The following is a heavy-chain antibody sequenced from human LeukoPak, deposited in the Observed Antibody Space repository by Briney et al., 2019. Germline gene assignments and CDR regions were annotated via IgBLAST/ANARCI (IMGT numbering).Heavy chain of an antibody. V-gene: IGHV3-48*03. CDR2: ISSSGSTI. CDR3: AKHPAYYYDTSGSY. CDR1: GFTFSSYE. D-gene: IGHD3-22*01. J-gene: IGHJ4*02. Sequence: GGSLRLSCAASGFTFSSYEMNWVRQAPGKGLEWVSYISSSGSTIYYADSVKGRFTISRDNSKNTLYLQMNSLRAEDTAVYYCAKHPAYYYDTSGSYWGQGTLVTVSS.